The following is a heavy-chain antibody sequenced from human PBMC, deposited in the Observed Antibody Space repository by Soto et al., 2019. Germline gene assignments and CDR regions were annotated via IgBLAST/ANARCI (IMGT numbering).Heavy chain of an antibody. CDR1: GGSISSYY. Sequence: PSETLSLTCTVSGGSISSYYWSWIRQPPGKGLEWIGYIYYSGSTNYNPSLKSRVTISVDTSKNQFSLKLSSVTAADTAVYYCARVVTSFGKVAGEYYYYGMDVWGQGTTVTVSS. CDR3: ARVVTSFGKVAGEYYYYGMDV. CDR2: IYYSGST. V-gene: IGHV4-59*01. J-gene: IGHJ6*02. D-gene: IGHD6-19*01.